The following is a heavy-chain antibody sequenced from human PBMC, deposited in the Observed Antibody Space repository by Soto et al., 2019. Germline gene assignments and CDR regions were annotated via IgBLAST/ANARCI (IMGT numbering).Heavy chain of an antibody. CDR3: XXXXXXXXDNSDNYFDF. CDR2: INAGNGNT. V-gene: IGHV1-3*05. D-gene: IGHD3-22*01. CDR1: GYTLTRYS. Sequence: QVQLVQSGAEEMKPGASVKVSCKASGYTLTRYSXXXXXXXXXXRLEWMGWINAGNGNTKFSQKFQGRVTITRDTXXXXXXXXXXXXXXXXXXXXXXXXXXXXXXDNSDNYFDFWGQGTLVTVSS. J-gene: IGHJ4*02.